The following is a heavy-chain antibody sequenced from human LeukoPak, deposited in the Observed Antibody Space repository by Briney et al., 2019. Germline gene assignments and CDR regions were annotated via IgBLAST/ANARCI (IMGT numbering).Heavy chain of an antibody. Sequence: SKTLSLTCTVSGGSISGYYWGWIRQPPGKGLEWIGNIYHSWNTYYNPSLKSRVTISVDTSKNQFSLKLSSVTAADTAVYYCARVPYFDSSGYYYDFDYWGQGTLVTVSS. CDR3: ARVPYFDSSGYYYDFDY. CDR2: IYHSWNT. D-gene: IGHD3-22*01. CDR1: GGSISGYY. V-gene: IGHV4-38-2*02. J-gene: IGHJ4*02.